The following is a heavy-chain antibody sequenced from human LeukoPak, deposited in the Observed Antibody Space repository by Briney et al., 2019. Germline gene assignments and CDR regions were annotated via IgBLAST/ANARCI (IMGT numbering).Heavy chain of an antibody. Sequence: GASVKVSCKASGGTFSSYAISWVRQAPGQGLEWMGRIIPILGIVKYAQKFQGRVTITADKSTSTAYMELSSLRSEDTAVYYCARDPYYYDSSGYYREYYFDSWGQGTLVTVSS. V-gene: IGHV1-69*04. D-gene: IGHD3-22*01. CDR3: ARDPYYYDSSGYYREYYFDS. J-gene: IGHJ4*02. CDR2: IIPILGIV. CDR1: GGTFSSYA.